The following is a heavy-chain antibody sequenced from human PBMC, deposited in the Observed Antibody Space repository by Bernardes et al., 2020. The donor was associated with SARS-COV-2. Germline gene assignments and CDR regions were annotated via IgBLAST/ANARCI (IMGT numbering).Heavy chain of an antibody. V-gene: IGHV3-30-3*01. D-gene: IGHD1-26*01. CDR1: GFTFNSYA. J-gene: IGHJ4*02. CDR3: AKARGSYWGGFDY. CDR2: ISYDGNNK. Sequence: GSLRLSCAASGFTFNSYAMHWVRPAPGKGLEWVAVISYDGNNKYYADSVRGRFTLSRDNSKNTLYLQMNSLRAEDTAVYYCAKARGSYWGGFDYWGQGTLVTVSS.